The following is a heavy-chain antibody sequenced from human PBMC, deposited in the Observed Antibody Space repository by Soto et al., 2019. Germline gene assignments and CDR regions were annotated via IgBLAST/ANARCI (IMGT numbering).Heavy chain of an antibody. CDR3: ARRGDSSSWFNYFDY. CDR1: GGSISSYY. J-gene: IGHJ4*02. CDR2: IYYSGST. Sequence: PSETLSLTCTVSGGSISSYYWSWIRQPPGKGLEWIGYIYYSGSTNYNPSLKSRVTISVDTSKNQFSLKLSSVTAADTAVYYCARRGDSSSWFNYFDYWGQGTLVTVSS. D-gene: IGHD6-13*01. V-gene: IGHV4-59*01.